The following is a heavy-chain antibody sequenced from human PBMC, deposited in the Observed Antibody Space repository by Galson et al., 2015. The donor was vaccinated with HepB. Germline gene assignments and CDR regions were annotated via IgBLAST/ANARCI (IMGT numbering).Heavy chain of an antibody. J-gene: IGHJ6*02. D-gene: IGHD3-16*01. Sequence: SLRLSCAASGFTFDDYAMHWVRQAPGKGLEWVSGISWNSGSIGYADSVKGRFTISRDNAKNSLYLQMNSLRAEDTALYYCAKGGAMGEVLDVWGQGTTVTVSS. CDR1: GFTFDDYA. V-gene: IGHV3-9*01. CDR3: AKGGAMGEVLDV. CDR2: ISWNSGSI.